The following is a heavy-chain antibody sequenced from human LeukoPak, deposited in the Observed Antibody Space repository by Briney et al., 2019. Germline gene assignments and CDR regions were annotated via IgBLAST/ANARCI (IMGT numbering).Heavy chain of an antibody. D-gene: IGHD5-24*01. CDR2: INHSGST. V-gene: IGHV4-34*01. J-gene: IGHJ4*02. CDR1: GGSFSGYY. CDR3: AIDTTIRGAPCY. Sequence: SETLSLTCAVYGGSFSGYYWSWVRQPPGKGLEWIGEINHSGSTNYNPSLKSRVTISVDTSKNQFSLKLSSVTAADTAVYYCAIDTTIRGAPCYWGQGTLVTVSS.